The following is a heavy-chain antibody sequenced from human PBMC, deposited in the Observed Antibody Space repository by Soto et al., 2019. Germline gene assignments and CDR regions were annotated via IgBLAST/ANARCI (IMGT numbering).Heavy chain of an antibody. V-gene: IGHV2-5*02. CDR2: IYWDDDK. CDR3: AHRQPALNDFWSGYHGAFDI. Sequence: SGPTLVNPTQTLTLTCTFSGFSLSTSGVGVGWIRQPPGKALEWLALIYWDDDKRYSPSLKSRLTITKDTSKNQVVLTMTNMDPVDTATYYCAHRQPALNDFWSGYHGAFDIWGQGTMVTVSS. D-gene: IGHD3-3*01. CDR1: GFSLSTSGVG. J-gene: IGHJ3*02.